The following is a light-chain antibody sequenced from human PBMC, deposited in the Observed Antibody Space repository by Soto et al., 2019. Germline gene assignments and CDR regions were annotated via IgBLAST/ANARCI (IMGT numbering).Light chain of an antibody. CDR3: QQLNRYPHYT. CDR2: AAS. CDR1: QGISSY. Sequence: DIQLTQSPSFLSASVGDRVTITCRASQGISSYLAWYQQKPGKAPKLLIYAASTLQSGVPSRFSGSGSGTEFTLTISSLQPEDFATYYCQQLNRYPHYTFGQGTKLEIK. V-gene: IGKV1-9*01. J-gene: IGKJ2*01.